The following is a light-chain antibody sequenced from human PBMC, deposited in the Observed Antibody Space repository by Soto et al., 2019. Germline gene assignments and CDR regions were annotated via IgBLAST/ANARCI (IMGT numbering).Light chain of an antibody. J-gene: IGLJ1*01. CDR2: EVS. CDR1: SSDVGGYNY. CDR3: SSYTSSSTPLV. Sequence: QSALTQPASVSGSPGQSITISCTGNSSDVGGYNYVSWYQQHPGKAPTVMIYEVSNRPSGVSNRFSGSKSGNTASLTISGLQAEDEADYYCSSYTSSSTPLVFGTGTKLTVL. V-gene: IGLV2-14*01.